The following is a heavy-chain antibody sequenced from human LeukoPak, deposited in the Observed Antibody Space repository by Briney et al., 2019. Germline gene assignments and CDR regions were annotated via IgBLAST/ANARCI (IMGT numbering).Heavy chain of an antibody. CDR1: GFTFSSYA. D-gene: IGHD6-13*01. Sequence: PGGSLRLSCAASGFTFSSYAMHWVRQAPGKGLEYVSAISSNGGSTYYANSVKVRFTISRDNSKNTLYLQMGSLRAEDMAVYYCTTGTNSATLRWGQGTLVTVSS. CDR2: ISSNGGST. J-gene: IGHJ4*02. CDR3: TTGTNSATLR. V-gene: IGHV3-64*01.